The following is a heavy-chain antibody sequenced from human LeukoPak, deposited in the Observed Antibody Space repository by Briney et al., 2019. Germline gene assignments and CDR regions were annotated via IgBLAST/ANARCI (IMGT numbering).Heavy chain of an antibody. J-gene: IGHJ5*02. D-gene: IGHD3-10*01. V-gene: IGHV4-34*01. CDR3: ATYSGESNWFDP. Sequence: SETLSLTCAVYGGSFSAYYWSWIRQPPDKRLEWIGEVNHNGSTNYNPSLKSRVTMSVDTSKNQFSLKLSSVTAADTALYYCATYSGESNWFDPWGQGTLVTVSS. CDR2: VNHNGST. CDR1: GGSFSAYY.